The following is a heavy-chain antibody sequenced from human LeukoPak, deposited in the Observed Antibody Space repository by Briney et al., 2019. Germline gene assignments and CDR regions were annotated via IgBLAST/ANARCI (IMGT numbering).Heavy chain of an antibody. CDR2: ISYDGSNK. CDR3: ARDRARYCSSTSCYYGGGY. J-gene: IGHJ4*02. CDR1: GFTFSSYA. D-gene: IGHD2-2*01. V-gene: IGHV3-30*04. Sequence: GGSLRLSCAASGFTFSSYAMHWVRQAPGKGLEWVAVISYDGSNKYYADSVKGRFTISRDNSKNTLYLQMNSLRAEDTAVYYCARDRARYCSSTSCYYGGGYWGQGTLVTVSS.